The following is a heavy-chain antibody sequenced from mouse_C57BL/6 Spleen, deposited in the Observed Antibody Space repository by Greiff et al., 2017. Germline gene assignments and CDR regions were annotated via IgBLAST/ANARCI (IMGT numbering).Heavy chain of an antibody. CDR3: AREYDYDEAMDY. D-gene: IGHD2-4*01. Sequence: VKLQESGTELVKPGASVKLSCKASGYTFTSYWMHWVKQRPGQGLEWIGNINPSNGGTNYNEKFKSKATLTVDKSSSTAYMQLSSLTSEDSAVYYCAREYDYDEAMDYWGQGTSVTVSS. CDR1: GYTFTSYW. J-gene: IGHJ4*01. CDR2: INPSNGGT. V-gene: IGHV1-53*01.